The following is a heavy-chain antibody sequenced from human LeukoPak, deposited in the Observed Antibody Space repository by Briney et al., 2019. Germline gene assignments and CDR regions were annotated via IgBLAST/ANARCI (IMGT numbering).Heavy chain of an antibody. Sequence: ASVKVSCKASGYTFTGYYMHWVRQAPGQGLEWMGWINPNSGGTNYAQKFQGRVTMTRDTSISTAYMELSRLRSDDTAVYYLARGRRPFRYCSSTSCHNMDVWGKGTTVTVSS. CDR2: INPNSGGT. J-gene: IGHJ6*03. CDR1: GYTFTGYY. CDR3: ARGRRPFRYCSSTSCHNMDV. D-gene: IGHD2-2*01. V-gene: IGHV1-2*02.